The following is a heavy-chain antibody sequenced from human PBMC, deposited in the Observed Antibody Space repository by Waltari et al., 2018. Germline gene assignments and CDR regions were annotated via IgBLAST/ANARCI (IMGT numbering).Heavy chain of an antibody. J-gene: IGHJ5*02. CDR3: ATMVVVEVENWFDP. V-gene: IGHV3-48*03. CDR1: TFNFANYG. CDR2: ISSDGNTR. Sequence: EVQLVASGGGLVQTGGSLRLSWVGSTFNFANYGVNWVRRAPGKGLQWIAFISSDGNTRQYTDSVKGRFTISRDNANKSLYLQMNNLRSDDTALYYCATMVVVEVENWFDPWGQGIQVTVAS. D-gene: IGHD2-2*01.